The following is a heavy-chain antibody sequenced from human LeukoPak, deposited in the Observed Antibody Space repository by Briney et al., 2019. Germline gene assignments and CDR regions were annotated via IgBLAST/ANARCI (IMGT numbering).Heavy chain of an antibody. Sequence: GESLQISCKGSGYSFTNYWIGWVRQMPGKGLEWMGIIYPGDSDTRYSPSFQGQVTISVDKPISTAYLQWSSLKASDTAMYYCTRRVASAALANFDYWGQGTLVTVSS. V-gene: IGHV5-51*01. CDR2: IYPGDSDT. CDR1: GYSFTNYW. D-gene: IGHD2-2*01. J-gene: IGHJ4*02. CDR3: TRRVASAALANFDY.